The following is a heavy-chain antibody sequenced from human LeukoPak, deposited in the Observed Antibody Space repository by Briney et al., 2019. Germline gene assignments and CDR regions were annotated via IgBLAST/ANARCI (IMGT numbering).Heavy chain of an antibody. CDR3: ARSPVQLWLRNDYYYMDV. Sequence: ASVKVSCKASGYTFTSYGISWVRQAPGQGLGWMGWISAYNGNTNYAQKLQGRVTMTTDTSTSTAYMELRSLRSDDTAVYYCARSPVQLWLRNDYYYMDVWGKGTTVTVSS. CDR1: GYTFTSYG. J-gene: IGHJ6*03. CDR2: ISAYNGNT. D-gene: IGHD5-18*01. V-gene: IGHV1-18*01.